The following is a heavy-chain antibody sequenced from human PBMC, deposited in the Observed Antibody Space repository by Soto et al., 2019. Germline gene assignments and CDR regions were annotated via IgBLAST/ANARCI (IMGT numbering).Heavy chain of an antibody. V-gene: IGHV1-18*01. CDR3: ARPVDDYYFGMDV. Sequence: ASVKVSCKACGYTFTSFGITWVRQAPGQGVEWMGWISAYNGNTNYAQKFQGRVTMTTDTSTTTAYMELRSLRSDDTAVYYCARPVDDYYFGMDVWGQGTTVTVSS. J-gene: IGHJ6*02. CDR1: GYTFTSFG. CDR2: ISAYNGNT.